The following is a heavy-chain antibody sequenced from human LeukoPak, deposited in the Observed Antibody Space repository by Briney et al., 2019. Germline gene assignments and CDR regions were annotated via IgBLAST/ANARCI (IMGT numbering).Heavy chain of an antibody. CDR1: GFTFSSYA. CDR3: AKPSLIVGATVGFDY. D-gene: IGHD1-26*01. J-gene: IGHJ4*02. CDR2: ISGSGSST. V-gene: IGHV3-23*01. Sequence: GGSLRLSCAASGFTFSSYAMSWVRQAPGKWLEWVSAISGSGSSTYYADSVKGRYTISRDNSKNTLYLQMNSLRAEDTAVYYCAKPSLIVGATVGFDYWGQGTLVNVSS.